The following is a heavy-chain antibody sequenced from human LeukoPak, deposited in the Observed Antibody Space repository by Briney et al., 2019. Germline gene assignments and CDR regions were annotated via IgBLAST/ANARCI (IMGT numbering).Heavy chain of an antibody. V-gene: IGHV1-18*01. D-gene: IGHD3-10*01. Sequence: SVKVSCKASGYTFTSYGISWVRQAPGQGLEWMGWISAYNGNTNYAQKLQGRVTMTTDTSTSTAYMELRSLRSDDTAVYYCARALYGSGSYHWFDPWGQGTLVTVSS. CDR3: ARALYGSGSYHWFDP. J-gene: IGHJ5*02. CDR2: ISAYNGNT. CDR1: GYTFTSYG.